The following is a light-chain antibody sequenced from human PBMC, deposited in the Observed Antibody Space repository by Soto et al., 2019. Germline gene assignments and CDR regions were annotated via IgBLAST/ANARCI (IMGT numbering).Light chain of an antibody. V-gene: IGKV3-15*01. CDR3: QQYNDWPPLT. J-gene: IGKJ4*01. CDR1: QSVSIH. Sequence: ETVMTQSPGTLSVSLGERATLSCRASQSVSIHLAWYQQKPGQAPRLLIYGTSTRATGVPARFSGSGSGTEFTLTISNLQSEDFAVYYCQQYNDWPPLTFGGGTKVDIK. CDR2: GTS.